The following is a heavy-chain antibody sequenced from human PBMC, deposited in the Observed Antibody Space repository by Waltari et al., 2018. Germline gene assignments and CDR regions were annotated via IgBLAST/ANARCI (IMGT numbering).Heavy chain of an antibody. J-gene: IGHJ4*02. CDR3: ARGGDYGGNPFDY. Sequence: QVQLQESGPGLVKSSQTLSLTFTVPGGSFSSGSYYRSWIRQPAGKGMEWIGRNYTSGGTNTNPARKSRVTISVEPSKIQFSQKLSSVTAADAAVYYCARGGDYGGNPFDYWGQGTLVTVSS. CDR2: NYTSGGT. V-gene: IGHV4-61*02. D-gene: IGHD4-17*01. CDR1: GGSFSSGSYY.